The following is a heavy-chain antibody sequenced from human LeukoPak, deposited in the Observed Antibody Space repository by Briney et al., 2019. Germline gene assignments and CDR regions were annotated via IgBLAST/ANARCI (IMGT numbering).Heavy chain of an antibody. CDR1: GGSISSYY. Sequence: KPSETLSLTCTVSGGSISSYYWSWIRQPPGKGLEWIGYIYYSGSTNYNPSLKSRVTISVDTSKNQFSLKLSSVTAADTAVYYCAREGKDIVATSLDYWGQGTLVTVSS. V-gene: IGHV4-59*01. J-gene: IGHJ4*02. CDR3: AREGKDIVATSLDY. D-gene: IGHD5-12*01. CDR2: IYYSGST.